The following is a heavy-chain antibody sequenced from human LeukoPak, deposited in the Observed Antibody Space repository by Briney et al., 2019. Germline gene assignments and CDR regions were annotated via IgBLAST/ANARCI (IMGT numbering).Heavy chain of an antibody. J-gene: IGHJ4*02. V-gene: IGHV3-7*01. D-gene: IGHD1-26*01. Sequence: PGGSLRLPCAASGFTFSTYWMAWVRQAPGKGLEWVANIKGDESAKHQADSVKGRFTISRDNAQNSVYLQMSSLRGEDTAVYYCARDVGGSLDYCGQGTLVTVSS. CDR3: ARDVGGSLDY. CDR2: IKGDESAK. CDR1: GFTFSTYW.